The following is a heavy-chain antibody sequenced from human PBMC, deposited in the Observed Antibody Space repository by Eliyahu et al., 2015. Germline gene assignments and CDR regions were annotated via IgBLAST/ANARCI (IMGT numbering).Heavy chain of an antibody. V-gene: IGHV5-51*01. CDR2: IYPCDSDT. Sequence: EVQLVQSGAEVKKSGESLKISCKGSGYSFTTYWIAWVRQMPGKALEWMGIIYPCDSDTRYSPSFQGQVTISADKSISTAYLQWSSLKASDTAMYFCARRSDSGWSSGVFDSWGQGTLVTVSS. CDR3: ARRSDSGWSSGVFDS. D-gene: IGHD6-19*01. J-gene: IGHJ4*02. CDR1: GYSFTTYW.